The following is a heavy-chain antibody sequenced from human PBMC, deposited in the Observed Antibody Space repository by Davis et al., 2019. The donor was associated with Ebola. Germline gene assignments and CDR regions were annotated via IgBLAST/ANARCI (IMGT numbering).Heavy chain of an antibody. V-gene: IGHV1-58*02. CDR3: AAEYCSGGSCTPAGGMDV. CDR2: IVVGSGNT. Sequence: AASVKVSCKASGFTFTSSAMQWVRQARGQRLEWIGWIVVGSGNTNYEQKFQERVTITRDMSTSTAYMELSSLRSEDTAVYYCAAEYCSGGSCTPAGGMDVWGQGTPVTVSS. J-gene: IGHJ6*02. CDR1: GFTFTSSA. D-gene: IGHD2-15*01.